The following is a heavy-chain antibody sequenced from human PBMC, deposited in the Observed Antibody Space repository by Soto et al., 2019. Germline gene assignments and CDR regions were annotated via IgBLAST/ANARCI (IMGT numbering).Heavy chain of an antibody. V-gene: IGHV4-39*01. CDR3: VKVVVGATSHSDFDS. J-gene: IGHJ4*02. D-gene: IGHD2-15*01. CDR1: GGSIANNNYF. CDR2: AAYSGGT. Sequence: SETLSLTCTVPGGSIANNNYFWGWIRQPPGRGLEWIGSAAYSGGTYKNPSLKSRLTISVDTSKNQFSLKLTSVTAADTAVYYCVKVVVGATSHSDFDSWGQGTLAPVSS.